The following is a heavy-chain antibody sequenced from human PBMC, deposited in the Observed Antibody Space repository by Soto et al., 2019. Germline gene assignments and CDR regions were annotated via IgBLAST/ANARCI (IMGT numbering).Heavy chain of an antibody. D-gene: IGHD6-13*01. V-gene: IGHV4-59*08. J-gene: IGHJ4*02. CDR1: GGSISSYY. Sequence: SETLSLTCTVSGGSISSYYWSWIRQPPGKGLEWIGYIYYSGSTNYNPSLKSRVTISVDTSKNQFSLKLSSVTAADTAVYYCARSDGSSPLFDYWGQGTLVTVSS. CDR3: ARSDGSSPLFDY. CDR2: IYYSGST.